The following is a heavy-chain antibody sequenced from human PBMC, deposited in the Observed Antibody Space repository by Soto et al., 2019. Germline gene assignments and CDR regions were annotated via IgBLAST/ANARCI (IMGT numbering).Heavy chain of an antibody. CDR2: ISWNSGSI. CDR1: GFTFDDYA. J-gene: IGHJ4*02. D-gene: IGHD2-2*01. V-gene: IGHV3-9*01. CDR3: AKGTWYQLLPFSYFDY. Sequence: EVQLVESGGGLVQPGRSLRLSCAASGFTFDDYAMHWVRQAPGKGLEWVSGISWNSGSIGYAYSVKGRFTISRDNAKNSLYLQMNSLRAEDTALYYCAKGTWYQLLPFSYFDYWGQGTLVTVSS.